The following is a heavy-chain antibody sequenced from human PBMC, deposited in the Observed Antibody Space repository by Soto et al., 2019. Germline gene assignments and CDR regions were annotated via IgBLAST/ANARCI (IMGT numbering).Heavy chain of an antibody. Sequence: QVQQVQSGAEVKKTGSSVKVSCKASGGTFSSYAISWVRQAPGQGLEWMGGIIPIFGTANYEQKFQDRVTVTEDEFTSTAYMELSSLRSEDTAVYYCARVVALYYYDSSDSYYFDYWGQGTPVTDSS. CDR2: IIPIFGTA. CDR1: GGTFSSYA. D-gene: IGHD3-22*01. CDR3: ARVVALYYYDSSDSYYFDY. J-gene: IGHJ4*02. V-gene: IGHV1-69*01.